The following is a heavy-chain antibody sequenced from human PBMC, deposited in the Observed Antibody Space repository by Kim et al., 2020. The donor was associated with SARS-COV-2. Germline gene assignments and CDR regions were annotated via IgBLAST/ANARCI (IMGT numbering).Heavy chain of an antibody. J-gene: IGHJ6*02. CDR2: ST. V-gene: IGHV4-34*01. Sequence: STNYNAYLKSRVIISVDASENQFSLKLSAVPAADTAVYYCSTLYYYGMDVWGQGTTVTVSS. CDR3: STLYYYGMDV. D-gene: IGHD3-16*02.